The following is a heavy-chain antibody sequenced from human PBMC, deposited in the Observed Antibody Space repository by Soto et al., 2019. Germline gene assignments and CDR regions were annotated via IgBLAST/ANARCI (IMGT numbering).Heavy chain of an antibody. J-gene: IGHJ4*02. V-gene: IGHV4-31*03. CDR1: GGSISSGGYY. CDR3: ARGGIAAAAPPDY. Sequence: QVQLQESGPGLVKPSQTLSLTCTVSGGSISSGGYYWSWIRQHPGKGLEWIGYIYYSGSTYYNPSPKSRVTISVDTSKNQFSLKLSSVTAADTAVDYCARGGIAAAAPPDYWGQGTLVTVSS. D-gene: IGHD6-13*01. CDR2: IYYSGST.